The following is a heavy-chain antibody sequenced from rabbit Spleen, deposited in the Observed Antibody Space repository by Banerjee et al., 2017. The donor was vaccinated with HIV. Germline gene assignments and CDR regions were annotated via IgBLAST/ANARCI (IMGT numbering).Heavy chain of an antibody. CDR1: GLDFSSSYY. Sequence: QEQLEESGGDLVQPEGSLTLTCKASGLDFSSSYYMCWVRQAPGKGLEWIACIYAGSGSTYYASWAKGRFTISKPSSTTVTLKMTSLTGADTATYFCARGSDGSWRYGGLWGPGTLVTVS. CDR2: IYAGSGST. CDR3: ARGSDGSWRYGGL. D-gene: IGHD5-1*01. V-gene: IGHV1S45*01. J-gene: IGHJ4*01.